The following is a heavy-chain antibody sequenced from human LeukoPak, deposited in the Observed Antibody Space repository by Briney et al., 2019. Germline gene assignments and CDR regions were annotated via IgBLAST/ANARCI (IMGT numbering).Heavy chain of an antibody. Sequence: GASVKVSCKASGGTFSSYAISWVRQAPGQGLEWMGGIIPIFGTANYAQKFQGRVTITADESTSTAYMELSSLRSEDTAVYYCARLSCTNGVCYKGNWFDPWGQGTLVTVSS. CDR1: GGTFSSYA. J-gene: IGHJ5*02. V-gene: IGHV1-69*01. D-gene: IGHD2-8*01. CDR3: ARLSCTNGVCYKGNWFDP. CDR2: IIPIFGTA.